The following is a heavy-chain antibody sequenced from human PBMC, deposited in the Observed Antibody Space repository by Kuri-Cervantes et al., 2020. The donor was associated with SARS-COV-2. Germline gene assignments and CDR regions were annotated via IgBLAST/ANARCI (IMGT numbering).Heavy chain of an antibody. D-gene: IGHD1-1*01. V-gene: IGHV3-74*01. CDR1: GFTFSGHW. Sequence: GESLKISCAASGFTFSGHWIHWVRQAPGKGLVWVSRINPDGSYTNNADSVKGRFTLPRDNAKNMLFLQMNSLRAEDTAVYYCVRDGDHWNFDYWGQGTLVT. J-gene: IGHJ4*02. CDR3: VRDGDHWNFDY. CDR2: INPDGSYT.